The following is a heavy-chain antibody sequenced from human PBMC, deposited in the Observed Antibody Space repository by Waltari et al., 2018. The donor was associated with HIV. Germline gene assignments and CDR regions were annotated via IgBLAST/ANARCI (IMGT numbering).Heavy chain of an antibody. CDR3: ARLLRGFSYGGAFDL. CDR1: GYTFTSND. CDR2: MNPNSGNT. Sequence: QAQLVQSGAEVKKPGASVKVSCKASGYTFTSNDINCVRQATGQGLEWMGGMNPNSGNTGYAQMFQGRVTMTRNTSINTAYMELSSLKSEDTAVYYCARLLRGFSYGGAFDLWGQGTVVIVSS. V-gene: IGHV1-8*01. D-gene: IGHD5-18*01. J-gene: IGHJ3*01.